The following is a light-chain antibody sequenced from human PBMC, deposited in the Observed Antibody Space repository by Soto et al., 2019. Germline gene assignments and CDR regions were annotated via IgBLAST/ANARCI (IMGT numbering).Light chain of an antibody. CDR3: QHYGSPVT. J-gene: IGKJ2*01. CDR2: GAS. Sequence: EIVLTQSPGTLSLSPGERATLSCRASQSVSSNYLAWYQQKPGQAPRLLIYGASSRATGIPDRFSGSGSGTDFTLTISRLEPEDFAVYFCQHYGSPVTFGQGTKLEIK. CDR1: QSVSSNY. V-gene: IGKV3-20*01.